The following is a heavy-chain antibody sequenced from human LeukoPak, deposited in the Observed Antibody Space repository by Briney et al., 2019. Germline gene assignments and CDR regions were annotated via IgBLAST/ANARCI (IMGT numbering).Heavy chain of an antibody. CDR3: ARSLFDTSCFYFDY. D-gene: IGHD3-22*01. CDR2: ISSSSVYI. Sequence: GGSMSLSWAVSGFTFSTYPMSWVRQAPGKGLEWVSSISSSSVYIYYADSMKGRLTIPRDHAKHSISLQMNSLRAEDTAVYYCARSLFDTSCFYFDYWGQGTLVTVSS. J-gene: IGHJ4*02. CDR1: GFTFSTYP. V-gene: IGHV3-21*01.